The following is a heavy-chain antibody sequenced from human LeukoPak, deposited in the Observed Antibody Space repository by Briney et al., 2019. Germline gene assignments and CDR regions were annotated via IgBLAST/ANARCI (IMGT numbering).Heavy chain of an antibody. CDR3: ARDSSGWYYY. V-gene: IGHV3-11*05. D-gene: IGHD6-19*01. CDR2: ISSSSSYT. CDR1: GFTFSDNY. J-gene: IGHJ4*02. Sequence: GGSLRLSCEASGFTFSDNYMSWIRQAPGKGLEWVSYISSSSSYTNYADSVKGRFTISRDNAKNSLYLQMNSLRAEDTAVYYCARDSSGWYYYWGQGTLVTVSS.